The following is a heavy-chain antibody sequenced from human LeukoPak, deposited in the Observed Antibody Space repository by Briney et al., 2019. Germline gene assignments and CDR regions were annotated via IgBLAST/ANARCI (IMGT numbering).Heavy chain of an antibody. CDR2: ISLSSTYT. V-gene: IGHV3-11*03. Sequence: GGSLRLSCAASGFTFSDYHMSWIRQAPGKGLEWVSYISLSSTYTNYADSVKGRFTISRDNAKNLLYLQMNSLRAEDTALYHCARNNGMDVWGQGTTVIVSS. CDR1: GFTFSDYH. CDR3: ARNNGMDV. J-gene: IGHJ6*02.